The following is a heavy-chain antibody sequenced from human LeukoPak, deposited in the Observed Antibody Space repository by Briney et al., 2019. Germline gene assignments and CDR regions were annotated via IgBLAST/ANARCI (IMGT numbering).Heavy chain of an antibody. V-gene: IGHV4-59*12. CDR1: SGSISTYY. CDR3: ARLRVRGVRGWFDP. D-gene: IGHD3-10*01. CDR2: IYHNGNT. J-gene: IGHJ5*02. Sequence: SETLSLTCTVSSGSISTYYWSWIRQPPGKGLEWIGYIYHNGNTNYNPSLKSRVTLSVDTSKNQFSLKLSSVTAADTAVYYCARLRVRGVRGWFDPWGQGTLVTVSS.